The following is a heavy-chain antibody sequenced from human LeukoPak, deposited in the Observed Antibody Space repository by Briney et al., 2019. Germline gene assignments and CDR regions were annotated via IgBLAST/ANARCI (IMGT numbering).Heavy chain of an antibody. D-gene: IGHD2-2*01. J-gene: IGHJ4*02. CDR2: IYYSGST. CDR1: GGSISSSSYY. V-gene: IGHV4-39*07. CDR3: ARIGGIVVVPAAPASDY. Sequence: PSETPSLTCTVSGGSISSSSYYWGWIRQPPGKGLEWIGSIYYSGSTYYNPSLKSRVTISVDTSKNQFSLKLSSVTAADTAVYYCARIGGIVVVPAAPASDYWGQGTLVTVSS.